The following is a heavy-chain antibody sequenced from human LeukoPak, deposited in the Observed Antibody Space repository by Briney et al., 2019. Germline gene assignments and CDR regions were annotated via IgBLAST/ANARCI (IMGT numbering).Heavy chain of an antibody. D-gene: IGHD4-23*01. CDR1: GGSISSSSYY. Sequence: PSETLSLTCTVSGGSISSSSYYWGWIRQPPGKGLEWIGSIYYSGSTYYNPSLKSRVTISVDTSKNQFSLKLSSVTAADTAVYYCARDLRYGGNSYGMDVWGQGTTVTVSS. J-gene: IGHJ6*02. V-gene: IGHV4-39*07. CDR2: IYYSGST. CDR3: ARDLRYGGNSYGMDV.